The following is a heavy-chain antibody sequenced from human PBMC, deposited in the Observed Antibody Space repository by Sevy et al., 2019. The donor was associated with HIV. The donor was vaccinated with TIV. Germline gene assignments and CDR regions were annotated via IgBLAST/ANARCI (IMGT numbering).Heavy chain of an antibody. CDR2: INHNSGGT. D-gene: IGHD2-2*01. CDR1: GYTFTGYY. CDR3: VTGGSYCSSTSCRSSYYYYGMDV. V-gene: IGHV1-2*06. Sequence: ASVKVSCKASGYTFTGYYMHWVRQAPGQGLEWMGRINHNSGGTNYAQKFQGRVTMTRDTSISTAYMELSRLRSDDTAVYNCVTGGSYCSSTSCRSSYYYYGMDVWGQGTTVTVSS. J-gene: IGHJ6*02.